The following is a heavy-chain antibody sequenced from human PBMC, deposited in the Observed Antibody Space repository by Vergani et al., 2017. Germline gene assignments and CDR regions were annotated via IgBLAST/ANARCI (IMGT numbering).Heavy chain of an antibody. CDR2: IYYSGST. J-gene: IGHJ6*03. CDR1: GGSLSSYY. CDR3: ARNYYYYYMDV. Sequence: QVQLQESGPGLVKPSETLSLTCTVSGGSLSSYYWSWIRQPPGKGLEWIGYIYYSGSTNYNPSLKSRVTISVDTSKNQFSLKLSSVTAADTAVYYCARNYYYYYMDVGGKGTTVTVSS. V-gene: IGHV4-59*01.